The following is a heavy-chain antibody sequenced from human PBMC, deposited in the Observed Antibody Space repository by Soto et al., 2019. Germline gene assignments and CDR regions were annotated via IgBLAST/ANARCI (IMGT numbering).Heavy chain of an antibody. Sequence: EVQLVESGGSLVKPGGSLRLSCAASRFTFSTYNMDWVRQAPGKGLEWVASISSTSVYMYYANSLKGRFTISRANAKSSLYLQVNSLRAEDTAVYYCARGWLRDPWMYWGQGTLVTVSS. CDR2: ISSTSVYM. CDR1: RFTFSTYN. V-gene: IGHV3-21*01. CDR3: ARGWLRDPWMY. D-gene: IGHD5-12*01. J-gene: IGHJ4*02.